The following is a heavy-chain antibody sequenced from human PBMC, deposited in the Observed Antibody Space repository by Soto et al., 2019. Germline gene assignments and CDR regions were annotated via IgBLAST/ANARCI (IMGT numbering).Heavy chain of an antibody. D-gene: IGHD5-12*01. Sequence: GGSLRLSCSSSGFTFSSYWMHWVLQSPVKWLVLVSRINSDGSSTSYADSVKGRFTISRDNAKNTLYLQMNSLRAEDTAVYYCARALGYSGYDWTYYYYYMDVWGKGTTVTVSS. CDR3: ARALGYSGYDWTYYYYYMDV. CDR2: INSDGSST. J-gene: IGHJ6*03. CDR1: GFTFSSYW. V-gene: IGHV3-74*01.